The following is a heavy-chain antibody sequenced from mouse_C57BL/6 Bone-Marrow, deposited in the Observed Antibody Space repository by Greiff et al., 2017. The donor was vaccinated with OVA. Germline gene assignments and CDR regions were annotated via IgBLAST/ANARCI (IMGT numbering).Heavy chain of an antibody. CDR1: GFTFSSYA. CDR3: ARERELLWYFDV. D-gene: IGHD2-1*01. CDR2: ISDGGSYT. V-gene: IGHV5-4*01. J-gene: IGHJ1*03. Sequence: EVKLMESGGGLVKPGGSLKLSCAASGFTFSSYAMSWVRQTPEKRLEWVATISDGGSYTYYPDNVKGRFTISRDNAKNNLYLQMSHLKSEDTAMYYCARERELLWYFDVWGTGTTVTVSS.